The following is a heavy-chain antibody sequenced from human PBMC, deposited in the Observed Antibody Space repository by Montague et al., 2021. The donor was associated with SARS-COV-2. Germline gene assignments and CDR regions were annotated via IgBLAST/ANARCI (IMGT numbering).Heavy chain of an antibody. CDR2: IYYRGST. CDR3: ATQEDPSGWIPGPFDF. D-gene: IGHD6-19*01. J-gene: IGHJ4*02. V-gene: IGHV4-39*01. Sequence: SETLSLTCTVSGGSISSSSYYWAWIRRPPGKGLEWIGSIYYRGSTYYNPSLKSRVIISVDTSKNQLSLRLSSVTAADTAVYYCATQEDPSGWIPGPFDFWGQGTQVTVSS. CDR1: GGSISSSSYY.